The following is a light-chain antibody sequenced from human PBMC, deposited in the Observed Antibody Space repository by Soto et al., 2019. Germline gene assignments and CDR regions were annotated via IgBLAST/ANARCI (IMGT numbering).Light chain of an antibody. CDR3: QQYGNSPDT. J-gene: IGKJ2*01. CDR2: GAS. Sequence: EIVLTQSPGTLSMSPGERATLSCRASQSVSSSYLAWYQQKPGQAPRLLIYGASRRATGIPDRFSGIGSGTDFSLTISRLEPEDFAVYYCQQYGNSPDTFGQGTKLEIK. CDR1: QSVSSSY. V-gene: IGKV3-20*01.